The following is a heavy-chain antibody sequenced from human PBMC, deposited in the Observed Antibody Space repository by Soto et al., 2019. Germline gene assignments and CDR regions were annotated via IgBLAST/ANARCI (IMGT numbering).Heavy chain of an antibody. Sequence: QLQLVESGGGVVQPGTSLRLSCTASGSTFSNYIMHWVRQAPGKGLDWVAFISYDGSNKDYADSVEGRFTISRDNSKSTLYLQFSSLRPDDTAVYYCAGGDNYYALGVWGQGTTVTVSS. D-gene: IGHD2-15*01. V-gene: IGHV3-30-3*01. J-gene: IGHJ6*02. CDR1: GSTFSNYI. CDR3: AGGDNYYALGV. CDR2: ISYDGSNK.